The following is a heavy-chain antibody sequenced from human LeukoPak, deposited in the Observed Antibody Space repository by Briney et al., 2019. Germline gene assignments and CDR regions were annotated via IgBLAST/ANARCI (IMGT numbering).Heavy chain of an antibody. D-gene: IGHD1-1*01. CDR1: GGSISSYY. CDR3: ARDPRGGTSRDNWFDP. Sequence: PSETLSLTCTVSGGSISSYYWSWIRQPPGKGLEWIGYIYYSGSTNYNPSLKSRATISVDTSKNQFSLKLNSVTAADTAVYYCARDPRGGTSRDNWFDPWGQGTLVTVSS. J-gene: IGHJ5*02. CDR2: IYYSGST. V-gene: IGHV4-59*01.